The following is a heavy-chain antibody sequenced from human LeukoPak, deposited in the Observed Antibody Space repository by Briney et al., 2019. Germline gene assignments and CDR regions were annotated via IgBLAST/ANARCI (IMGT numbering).Heavy chain of an antibody. Sequence: PGGSLRLSCAASGFTFSSYWMHWVRQAPGKGLVWVSRINSDGSSTSYADSVKGRFTISRDNAKNTLYLQMNSLRAEDTAVYYCARGLVGTGTRRGNYFDYWGQGTLVTVSS. CDR1: GFTFSSYW. CDR3: ARGLVGTGTRRGNYFDY. CDR2: INSDGSST. J-gene: IGHJ4*02. D-gene: IGHD1-7*01. V-gene: IGHV3-74*01.